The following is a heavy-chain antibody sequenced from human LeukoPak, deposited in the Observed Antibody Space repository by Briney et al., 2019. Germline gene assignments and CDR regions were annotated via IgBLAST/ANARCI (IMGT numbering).Heavy chain of an antibody. CDR3: ARGPITTRSHFDY. Sequence: SVKVSCKASGGTFSSYAISWVRQTPGQGLEWMGGIIPIFATANYAQKFQGRVTITADESTRTAYMELSSMRSEDTAVYYCARGPITTRSHFDYWGQGTLVTVSS. CDR1: GGTFSSYA. J-gene: IGHJ4*02. CDR2: IIPIFATA. V-gene: IGHV1-69*13. D-gene: IGHD3-22*01.